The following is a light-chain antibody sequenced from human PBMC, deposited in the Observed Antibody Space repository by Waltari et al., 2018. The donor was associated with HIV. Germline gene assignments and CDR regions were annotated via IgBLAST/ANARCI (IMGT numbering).Light chain of an antibody. CDR3: YSTDSSGNPL. CDR1: ALPKKY. V-gene: IGLV3-10*01. Sequence: SYELTQPPSVSVSPGQTARITCSGDALPKKYAFWYQQKSGQAPGLVIYEDNKRPSGIPERFSGSRSGTMATLIISGAQVEDDAYYFCYSTDSSGNPLFGGGTKLTVL. CDR2: EDN. J-gene: IGLJ2*01.